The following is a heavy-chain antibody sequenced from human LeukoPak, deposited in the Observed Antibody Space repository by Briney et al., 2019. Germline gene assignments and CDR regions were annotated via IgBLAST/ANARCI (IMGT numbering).Heavy chain of an antibody. CDR1: GGSISSSNW. D-gene: IGHD5-18*01. CDR3: SRGIESPPPYTAMIYYYGLDV. Sequence: SGTLSLTCAVSGGSISSSNWWSWVRQPPGKGLEWIGEIYHSGSTNYNPSLKSRVTISVDKSKNQFSLKLSSVTAADTAMYYCSRGIESPPPYTAMIYYYGLDVWGQGTTVTVSS. V-gene: IGHV4-4*02. J-gene: IGHJ6*02. CDR2: IYHSGST.